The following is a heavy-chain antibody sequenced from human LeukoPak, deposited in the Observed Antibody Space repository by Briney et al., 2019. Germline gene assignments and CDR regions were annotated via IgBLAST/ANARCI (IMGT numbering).Heavy chain of an antibody. V-gene: IGHV3-11*01. Sequence: PGGSLRLSCAASGFTFSDFYMSWIRQAPGKGLEWVSYISSSGSAMYYADSMKGRFTVSRDNAKNSLYLQMNSLGAEDTAMYYCARLGKDTSMAPSDYWGQGTLVTVSS. CDR2: ISSSGSAM. CDR3: ARLGKDTSMAPSDY. CDR1: GFTFSDFY. D-gene: IGHD5-18*01. J-gene: IGHJ4*02.